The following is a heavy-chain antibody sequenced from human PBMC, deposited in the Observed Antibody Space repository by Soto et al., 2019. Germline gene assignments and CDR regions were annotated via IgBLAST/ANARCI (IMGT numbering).Heavy chain of an antibody. CDR3: ARVLYPSSGYSGVFAFDI. D-gene: IGHD3-22*01. Sequence: TLWRTCTVSGGCISSGWDYWSWIRHHPGKGLEWIGYIYYSGSTYYNPSLKSRVTISVDTSKNQFSLKLSSVTAADTAVYYCARVLYPSSGYSGVFAFDIWGQGTMVTVSS. CDR1: GGCISSGWDY. V-gene: IGHV4-31*03. CDR2: IYYSGST. J-gene: IGHJ3*02.